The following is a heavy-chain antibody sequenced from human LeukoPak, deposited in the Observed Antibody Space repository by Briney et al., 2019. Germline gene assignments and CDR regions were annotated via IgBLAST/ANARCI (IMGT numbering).Heavy chain of an antibody. J-gene: IGHJ4*02. CDR3: ARDHDYVWGSYRDFDY. Sequence: KPSETLSLTCTVSGVSISSSSYYWGWIRQPPGKGLEWIGSIYYSGSTYYNPSLKSRVTISVDTSKNQFSLKLSSVTAAGTAVYYCARDHDYVWGSYRDFDYWGQGTLVTVSS. V-gene: IGHV4-39*02. CDR1: GVSISSSSYY. CDR2: IYYSGST. D-gene: IGHD3-16*02.